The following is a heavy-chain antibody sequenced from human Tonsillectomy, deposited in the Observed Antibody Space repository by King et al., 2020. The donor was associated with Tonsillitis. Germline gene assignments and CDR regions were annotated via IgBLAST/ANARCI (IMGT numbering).Heavy chain of an antibody. V-gene: IGHV3-23*04. CDR2: ISGNGGST. CDR3: AKERMFRFFGVIAVAGDFDC. CDR1: GFTFTSYA. D-gene: IGHD6-19*01. J-gene: IGHJ4*02. Sequence: VQLVESGGGLVQPGGSLRLSCAASGFTFTSYAMSWVRQAPGKGLEWVSGISGNGGSTNYADSVKGRFTISRDNSRNTLYLQMNSLRAEDTAVYFCAKERMFRFFGVIAVAGDFDCWGQGTLVTVSS.